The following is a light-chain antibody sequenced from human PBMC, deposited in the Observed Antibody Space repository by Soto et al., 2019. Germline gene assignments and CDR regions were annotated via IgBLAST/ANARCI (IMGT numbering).Light chain of an antibody. CDR2: GAS. CDR1: QSVSSN. V-gene: IGKV3D-15*01. J-gene: IGKJ5*01. CDR3: HQYNNWPPIT. Sequence: EIVMTQSPATLSVSPGERATLSCRASQSVSSNLAWYQQKPGQAPRLLIYGASSRATGIPDRFSGSGSGTDFTLTISRLEPEDFAVYYCHQYNNWPPITFGQGTRLEIK.